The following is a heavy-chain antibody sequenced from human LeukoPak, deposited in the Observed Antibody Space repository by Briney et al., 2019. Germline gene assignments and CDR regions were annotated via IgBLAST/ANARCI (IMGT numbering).Heavy chain of an antibody. CDR3: ARVSRSDSSGYFD. D-gene: IGHD3-22*01. CDR2: IIPILGIA. Sequence: VASVKVSCKSSGGTFSSYAISWGRPAPGQGLEWMGRIIPILGIANYAQKFQGRVTITADKSTSTAYMELSSLRSEDTAVYYCARVSRSDSSGYFDWGQGTLVTVSS. CDR1: GGTFSSYA. V-gene: IGHV1-69*04. J-gene: IGHJ4*02.